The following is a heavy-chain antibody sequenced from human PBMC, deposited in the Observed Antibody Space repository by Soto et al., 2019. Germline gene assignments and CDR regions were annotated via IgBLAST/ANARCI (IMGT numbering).Heavy chain of an antibody. CDR1: GYTFTSYA. Sequence: QVQLVQSGAEEKKPGASVKVSCKASGYTFTSYAMHWVRQAPGQRLDWMGWINAGNGNTKYSQKFQGRVTITRDTSASTAYMELSSLRSEDTAVYYCARDPSYYGMDVWGHGTTVTVSS. CDR2: INAGNGNT. CDR3: ARDPSYYGMDV. J-gene: IGHJ6*02. V-gene: IGHV1-3*05.